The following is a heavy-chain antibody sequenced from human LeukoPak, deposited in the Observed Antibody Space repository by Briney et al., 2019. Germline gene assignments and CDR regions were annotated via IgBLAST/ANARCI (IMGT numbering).Heavy chain of an antibody. CDR2: IYYSGST. J-gene: IGHJ3*02. CDR1: GGSISRGGYS. D-gene: IGHD5-18*01. V-gene: IGHV4-30-4*07. CDR3: ARVDTAMVLGFDI. Sequence: SETLSLTCAVSGGSISRGGYSWSWIRQPPGKGLEWSGYIYYSGSTYYNPSLKSRVTISVDTSKNQFSLKLISVTVADTAVYYCARVDTAMVLGFDIWGQGTMVTVSS.